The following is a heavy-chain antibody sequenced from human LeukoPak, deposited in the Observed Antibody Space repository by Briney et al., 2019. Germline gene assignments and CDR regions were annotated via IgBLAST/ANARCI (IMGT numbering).Heavy chain of an antibody. Sequence: SQTLSLTCVISGDSVSSNSAAWNWIRQSPSRGLEWLGRTYYKSQWYNDYAVSVRSRITVNPDTSKNQFSLKLSSVTAADTAVYYCARGQVAYDYWGQGTLVTVSS. CDR1: GDSVSSNSAA. V-gene: IGHV6-1*01. D-gene: IGHD2-21*01. J-gene: IGHJ4*02. CDR2: TYYKSQWYN. CDR3: ARGQVAYDY.